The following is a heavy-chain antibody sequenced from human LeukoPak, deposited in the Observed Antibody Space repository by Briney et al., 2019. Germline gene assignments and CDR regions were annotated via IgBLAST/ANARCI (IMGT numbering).Heavy chain of an antibody. CDR1: GFIFSTYS. CDR3: ARVAGGSHHFDY. CDR2: ITSTSTYI. Sequence: GGSLRLSCAASGFIFSTYSMNWVRQAPGRGLEWVSSITSTSTYIYYADSVKGRLTISRDNAKNSLYLQMNSLRAEDTAVYYCARVAGGSHHFDYWCQGTLATVSS. J-gene: IGHJ4*02. D-gene: IGHD1-26*01. V-gene: IGHV3-21*01.